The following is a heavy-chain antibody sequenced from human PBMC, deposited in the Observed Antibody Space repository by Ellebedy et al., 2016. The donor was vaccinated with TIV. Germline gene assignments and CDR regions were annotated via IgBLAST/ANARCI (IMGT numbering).Heavy chain of an antibody. D-gene: IGHD3-10*01. CDR1: GYTFTSYG. Sequence: AASVKVSCKASGYTFTSYGIGWVRQAPGQGLEWMGWISAYNGNTNYAQKFQGRVTMTTDTSTDTGYMELRSLRSDDTAVYYCARYSGSGTYYRNGMDVWGPGTTVTVSS. CDR3: ARYSGSGTYYRNGMDV. V-gene: IGHV1-18*01. CDR2: ISAYNGNT. J-gene: IGHJ6*02.